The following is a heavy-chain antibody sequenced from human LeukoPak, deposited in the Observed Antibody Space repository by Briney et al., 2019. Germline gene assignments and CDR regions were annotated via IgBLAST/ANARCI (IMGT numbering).Heavy chain of an antibody. CDR3: AREVLRSGWYGGAFDY. D-gene: IGHD6-19*01. Sequence: TLSLTCTVSGGSISSGSYYWSWIRQPAGKGLEWIGRIYTSGSTNYNPSLKSRVTISVDTSKNQFSLKLSSVTAADTAVYYCAREVLRSGWYGGAFDYWGQGTLVTVST. V-gene: IGHV4-61*02. CDR2: IYTSGST. CDR1: GGSISSGSYY. J-gene: IGHJ4*02.